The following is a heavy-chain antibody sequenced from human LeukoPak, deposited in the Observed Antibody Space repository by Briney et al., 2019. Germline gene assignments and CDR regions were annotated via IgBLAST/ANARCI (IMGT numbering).Heavy chain of an antibody. CDR2: NKEDGTDK. CDR1: GFTFDDYG. D-gene: IGHD3-10*01. V-gene: IGHV3-7*01. Sequence: GGSLRLSCAASGFTFDDYGMSWVRQAPGKGLEWVANNKEDGTDKYYLDSLKGRFTISRDNTKNSLFLQLNSLRAEDTAVYYCVRDRGWFHFDLWGQGTLVTVSS. J-gene: IGHJ4*02. CDR3: VRDRGWFHFDL.